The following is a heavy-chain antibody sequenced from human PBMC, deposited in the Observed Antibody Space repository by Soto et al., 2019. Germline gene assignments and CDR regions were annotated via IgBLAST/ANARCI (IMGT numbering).Heavy chain of an antibody. CDR3: ASSTGGGTYYYDSSGYYYGAFDI. J-gene: IGHJ3*02. Sequence: QVQLVQSGAEVKKPGSSVKVSCKASGGTFSSYAISWVRQAPGQGLEWMGGIIPIFGTANYAQKFQGRVTITADESTSTAYMELSSLRSEETAVYYCASSTGGGTYYYDSSGYYYGAFDIWGQGTMVTVSS. CDR1: GGTFSSYA. D-gene: IGHD3-22*01. V-gene: IGHV1-69*01. CDR2: IIPIFGTA.